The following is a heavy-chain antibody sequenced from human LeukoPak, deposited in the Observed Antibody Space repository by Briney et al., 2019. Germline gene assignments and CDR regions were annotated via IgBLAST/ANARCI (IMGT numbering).Heavy chain of an antibody. Sequence: PGGSLRLSCTASGFTFGDYAMSWFRQAPGKGLEWVGFIRSKAYGGTTEYAASVKGRFTISRDDSKSIAYLQMNSLKTEDTAVYYCTREAASYDFWSGYSKGEYYFDYWGQGTLVTVSS. CDR2: IRSKAYGGTT. CDR3: TREAASYDFWSGYSKGEYYFDY. J-gene: IGHJ4*02. D-gene: IGHD3-3*01. V-gene: IGHV3-49*03. CDR1: GFTFGDYA.